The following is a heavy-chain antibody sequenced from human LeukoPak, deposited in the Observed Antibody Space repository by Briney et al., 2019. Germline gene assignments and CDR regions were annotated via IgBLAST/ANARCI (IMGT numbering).Heavy chain of an antibody. CDR2: IRYDGSNK. CDR1: GFTFSSYG. V-gene: IGHV3-30*02. J-gene: IGHJ4*02. Sequence: VGSLGLSCAASGFTFSSYGMHWVRQAPGKGLEWVAFIRYDGSNKYYADSVKGRFTISRDNSKNTLYLQMNSLRAEDTAVYYCAKDRYSNYDYFDYWGQGTLVTVSS. CDR3: AKDRYSNYDYFDY. D-gene: IGHD4-11*01.